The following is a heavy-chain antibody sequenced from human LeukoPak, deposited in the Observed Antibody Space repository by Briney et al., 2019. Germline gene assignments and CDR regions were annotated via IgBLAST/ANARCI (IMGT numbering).Heavy chain of an antibody. Sequence: ASVKVSCKASGYTFTSYDINWGRQATGQGLEEMGWMNPNSGNTGYAQTFQGRVTMTRNTSISTAYMELSSLRSEDTAVYYCARIGPAATLFDYWGQGTLVTVSS. J-gene: IGHJ4*02. CDR1: GYTFTSYD. CDR2: MNPNSGNT. V-gene: IGHV1-8*01. CDR3: ARIGPAATLFDY. D-gene: IGHD2-2*01.